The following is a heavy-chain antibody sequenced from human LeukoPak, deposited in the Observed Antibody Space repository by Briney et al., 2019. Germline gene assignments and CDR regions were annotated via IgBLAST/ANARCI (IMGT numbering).Heavy chain of an antibody. Sequence: SETMSLTCAVYGGSFSGYYWSWIRQPPGKGLEWIGEINHSGSTNYNPSLKSRVTISVDTPKNQFSLKLSSVTAADTAVYYCARGLKLYYYDSSGYWFDPWGQGTLVTVSS. D-gene: IGHD3-22*01. CDR2: INHSGST. V-gene: IGHV4-34*01. J-gene: IGHJ5*02. CDR3: ARGLKLYYYDSSGYWFDP. CDR1: GGSFSGYY.